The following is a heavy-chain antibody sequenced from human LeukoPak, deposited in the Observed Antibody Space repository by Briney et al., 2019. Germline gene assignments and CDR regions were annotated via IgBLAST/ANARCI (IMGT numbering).Heavy chain of an antibody. D-gene: IGHD3-10*01. CDR1: GGSISSYY. V-gene: IGHV4-59*01. CDR3: AREAYYGSEGAYSDY. J-gene: IGHJ4*02. CDR2: IYYSGST. Sequence: SETLSLTCTVSGGSISSYYWSWIRQPPGKGLEWIGYIYYSGSTNYNPSLKSRVTISVDTSKNQFSLKLSSVTAADTAVYYCAREAYYGSEGAYSDYWGQGTLVTVSS.